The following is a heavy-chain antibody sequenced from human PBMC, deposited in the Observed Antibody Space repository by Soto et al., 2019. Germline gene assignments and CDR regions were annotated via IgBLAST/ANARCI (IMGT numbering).Heavy chain of an antibody. J-gene: IGHJ5*02. Sequence: EVQLLESGGGLVQPGGSLRLSCAASGSGFTFNNYAMTWVRQAPGRGLEWVSVISTNGETIHYADSVQGRFTISRDNSRNTLYLQMNSLRVDDSAIYYCAQYTCTASTCNRWFDPWGQGTLVTVSS. CDR3: AQYTCTASTCNRWFDP. D-gene: IGHD2-21*02. CDR2: ISTNGETI. V-gene: IGHV3-23*01. CDR1: GSGFTFNNYA.